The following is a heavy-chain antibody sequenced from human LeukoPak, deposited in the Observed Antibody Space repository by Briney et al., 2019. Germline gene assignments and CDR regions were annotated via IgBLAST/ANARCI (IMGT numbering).Heavy chain of an antibody. Sequence: GGSLRLSCAASGFTFSRYGMHWVRQAPGKGLGWVSFTRFDGKNKYYADSVKGRFTISRDNSKNTVYLQMDSLRFEDAAVYYCAELGITMIGGVWGKGTTVTISS. CDR1: GFTFSRYG. CDR3: AELGITMIGGV. CDR2: TRFDGKNK. J-gene: IGHJ6*04. V-gene: IGHV3-30*02. D-gene: IGHD3-10*02.